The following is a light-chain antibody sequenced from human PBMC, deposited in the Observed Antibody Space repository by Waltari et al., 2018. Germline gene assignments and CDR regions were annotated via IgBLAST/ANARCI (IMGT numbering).Light chain of an antibody. CDR2: DVT. J-gene: IGLJ1*01. CDR1: SSDVATYNL. V-gene: IGLV2-23*02. CDR3: CSYAGLGIYV. Sequence: QSGLTQPASVSGSPGQSITISCTGTSSDVATYNLVSWYQQYPGKAPKRMIYDVTRRSSGVSDRFSGSKSGNTASLTIYGLQSEDEADYYCCSYAGLGIYVFGTGTKVTVL.